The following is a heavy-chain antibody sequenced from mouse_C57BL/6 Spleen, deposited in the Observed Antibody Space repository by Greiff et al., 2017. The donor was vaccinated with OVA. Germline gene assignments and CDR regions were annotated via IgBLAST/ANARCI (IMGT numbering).Heavy chain of an antibody. Sequence: EVKLMESGPELVKPGASVKIPCKASGYTFTDYNMDWVKQSHGKSLEWIGDINPNNGGTIYNQKFKGKATLTVDKSSSTAYMELRSLTSEDTAVYYCARRLYYDYGFAYWGQGTLVTVSA. CDR2: INPNNGGT. V-gene: IGHV1-18*01. J-gene: IGHJ3*01. CDR3: ARRLYYDYGFAY. D-gene: IGHD2-4*01. CDR1: GYTFTDYN.